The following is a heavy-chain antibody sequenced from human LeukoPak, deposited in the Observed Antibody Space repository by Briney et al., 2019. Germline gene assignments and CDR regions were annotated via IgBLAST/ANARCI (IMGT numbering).Heavy chain of an antibody. D-gene: IGHD2-15*01. J-gene: IGHJ4*02. V-gene: IGHV3-48*04. Sequence: GGSLRLSCAASGFTFSSYSMNWVRQAPGKGLEWVSYISSSGSTIYYADSVKGRFTISRDNAKNSLYLQMNSLRAEDTAVYYCARESSGGSCDYWGQGTLVTVSS. CDR2: ISSSGSTI. CDR3: ARESSGGSCDY. CDR1: GFTFSSYS.